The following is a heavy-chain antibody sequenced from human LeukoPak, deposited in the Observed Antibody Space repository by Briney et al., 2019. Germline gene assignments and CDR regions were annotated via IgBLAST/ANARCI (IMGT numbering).Heavy chain of an antibody. CDR1: GGSFGGYF. CDR3: ARGTRHPRYYYGMDV. V-gene: IGHV4-34*01. J-gene: IGHJ6*02. Sequence: SETLSLTCAVYGGSFGGYFWSWIRQPPGKGLEWIGEISHSGGTNYNSSLKSRVTISVDTSKNQFSLRLSFVTAADTAVYYCARGTRHPRYYYGMDVWGQGTTVTVSS. CDR2: ISHSGGT.